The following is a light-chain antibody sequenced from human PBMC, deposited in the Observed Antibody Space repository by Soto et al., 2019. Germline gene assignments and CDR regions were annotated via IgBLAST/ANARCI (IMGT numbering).Light chain of an antibody. CDR2: GAS. Sequence: MVMTQSPATLSVSPGEGATLSCRASQSVSTKLAWYQQKPGQAPSLLIYGASTRATGIPARFSGSGSGTDFTLTISSLQSEDFAVYYCQQYNNWPYTFGPGTRVDIK. J-gene: IGKJ3*01. CDR3: QQYNNWPYT. CDR1: QSVSTK. V-gene: IGKV3D-15*01.